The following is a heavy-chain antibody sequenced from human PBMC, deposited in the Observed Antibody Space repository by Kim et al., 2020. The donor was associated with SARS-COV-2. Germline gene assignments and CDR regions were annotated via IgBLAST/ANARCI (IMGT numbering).Heavy chain of an antibody. CDR1: GFTFGDYA. V-gene: IGHV3-49*04. CDR3: TRFIVPAAKGDAFDI. D-gene: IGHD2-2*01. Sequence: GGSLRLSCTASGFTFGDYAMSWVRQAPGKGLEWVGFIRSKAYGGTTEYAASVKGRFTISRDDSKSIAYLQMNSLKTEDTAVYYCTRFIVPAAKGDAFDIWGQGTMVTVSS. J-gene: IGHJ3*02. CDR2: IRSKAYGGTT.